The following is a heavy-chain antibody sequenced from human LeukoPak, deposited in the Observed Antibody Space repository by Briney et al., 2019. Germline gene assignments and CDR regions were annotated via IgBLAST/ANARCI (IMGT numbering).Heavy chain of an antibody. CDR1: GGSISSSSCY. D-gene: IGHD6-13*01. CDR2: IYYSGST. V-gene: IGHV4-39*01. J-gene: IGHJ4*02. Sequence: SETLSLTCTVSGGSISSSSCYWGWIRQPPGKGLEWIGSIYYSGSTYYNPSLKSRVTISVDTSKNQFSLKLSSVTAADTAVYYCARGRPPLSSSWSDYWGQGTLVTVSS. CDR3: ARGRPPLSSSWSDY.